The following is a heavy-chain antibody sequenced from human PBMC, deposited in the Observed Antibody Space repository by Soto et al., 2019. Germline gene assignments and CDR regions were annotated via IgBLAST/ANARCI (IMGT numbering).Heavy chain of an antibody. CDR3: ARGHDYGDYDWFDP. D-gene: IGHD4-17*01. J-gene: IGHJ5*02. CDR1: GFTFSSYS. CDR2: ISSSSSYI. V-gene: IGHV3-21*01. Sequence: EVQLVESGGGLVKPGGSLRLSCAASGFTFSSYSMNWVRQAPGKGLEWVSSISSSSSYIYYADSVKGRFTISRDNAKNSLYLQTNSLRAEDTAVYYCARGHDYGDYDWFDPWGQGTLVTVSS.